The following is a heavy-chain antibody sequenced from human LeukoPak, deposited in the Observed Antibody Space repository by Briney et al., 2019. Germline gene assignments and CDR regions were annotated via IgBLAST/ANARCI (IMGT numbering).Heavy chain of an antibody. J-gene: IGHJ5*02. CDR1: GGSISSGFYY. D-gene: IGHD3-10*01. CDR2: IYTTGSA. Sequence: PSETLSLTCTVSGGSISSGFYYWSWIRQPAGKGLEWIGRIYTTGSANYNPSLKSRVTISVDTSKNQFSLKLSSVTAADTAVYYCARGLSMVRGVNYWFDPWGQGTLVTVSS. V-gene: IGHV4-61*02. CDR3: ARGLSMVRGVNYWFDP.